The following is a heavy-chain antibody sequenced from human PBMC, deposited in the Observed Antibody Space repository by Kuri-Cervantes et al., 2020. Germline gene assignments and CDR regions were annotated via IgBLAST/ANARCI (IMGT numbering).Heavy chain of an antibody. CDR2: ISYDGSKK. J-gene: IGHJ4*02. CDR1: GFTFSSSA. CDR3: AKDTSPTTTVTTFDY. Sequence: GESLKISCAASGFTFSSSAMHWVRQAPGKGLEWVAVISYDGSKKLYADSVKGRFTISRDNSKNTLYLQMNSLRAEDTAVYYCAKDTSPTTTVTTFDYWGQGTLVTVSS. D-gene: IGHD4-17*01. V-gene: IGHV3-30*04.